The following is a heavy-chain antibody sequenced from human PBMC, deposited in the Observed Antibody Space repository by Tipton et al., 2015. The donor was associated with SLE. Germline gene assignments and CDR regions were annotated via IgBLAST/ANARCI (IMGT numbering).Heavy chain of an antibody. D-gene: IGHD3-22*01. V-gene: IGHV3-53*01. CDR2: IYNGGST. Sequence: QLVQSGGGLMQPGGSLRLSCVASGFNVSSYYMNWVRQAPGKGLEWVSLIYNGGSTYYADSVKGRFTISRDNFKNTLYLQMNNLRAEDTAVYYCARDRDSSGYLFFDYWGQGTLVTVSS. J-gene: IGHJ4*02. CDR3: ARDRDSSGYLFFDY. CDR1: GFNVSSYY.